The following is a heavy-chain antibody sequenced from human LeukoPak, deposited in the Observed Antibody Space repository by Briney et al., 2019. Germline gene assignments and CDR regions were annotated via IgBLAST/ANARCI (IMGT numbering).Heavy chain of an antibody. D-gene: IGHD3-10*01. CDR3: AKDKIAQCYGSGNIFDY. CDR1: GFTFDDYA. CDR2: ISWNSGSI. J-gene: IGHJ4*02. V-gene: IGHV3-9*03. Sequence: GGSLRLSCAASGFTFDDYAMHWVRQAPEKGLEWVSGISWNSGSIGYADSVKGRFTISRDNAKNSLYLQMNSLRAEDMALYYCAKDKIAQCYGSGNIFDYWGQGTLVTVSS.